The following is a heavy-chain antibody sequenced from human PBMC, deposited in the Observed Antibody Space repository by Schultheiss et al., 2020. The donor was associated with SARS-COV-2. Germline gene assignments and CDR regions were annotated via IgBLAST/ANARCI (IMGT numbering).Heavy chain of an antibody. Sequence: SQTLSLTCTVSGGSISSYYWSWIRQPPGKGLEWIGYIYYSGSTYYNPSLKSRVTISVDTSKNQFSLKLSSVTAADTAVYYCARHNLQFINYYYYYGMDVWGQGTTVTVSS. CDR3: ARHNLQFINYYYYYGMDV. V-gene: IGHV4-59*08. J-gene: IGHJ6*02. CDR1: GGSISSYY. CDR2: IYYSGST. D-gene: IGHD4-11*01.